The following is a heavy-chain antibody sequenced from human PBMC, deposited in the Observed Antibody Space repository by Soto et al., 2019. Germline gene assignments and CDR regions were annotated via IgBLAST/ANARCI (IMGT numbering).Heavy chain of an antibody. CDR1: VFTFRSFT. Sequence: GSLRLACAASVFTFRSFTMNWVRQAPGKGLEWVSTISSNSAYIYYTDALRGRFTISRDNAKNSLHLQMNSLRAEDTAVYYCTRDASRDSSARGWFDPWGRGTLVTVSS. CDR2: ISSNSAYI. D-gene: IGHD6-13*01. J-gene: IGHJ5*02. CDR3: TRDASRDSSARGWFDP. V-gene: IGHV3-21*01.